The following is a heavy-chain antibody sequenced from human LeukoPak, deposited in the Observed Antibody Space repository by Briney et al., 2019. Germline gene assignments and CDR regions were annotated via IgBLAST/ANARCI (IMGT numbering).Heavy chain of an antibody. CDR2: INPSSGGI. CDR1: GYTFTGYH. V-gene: IGHV1-46*01. Sequence: ASVKVSCKTSGYTFTGYHIHWVRQAPGQGLEWMGTINPSSGGISYSQKFQGRVTMTRDTSTSTIYMEFSSLRSEDTAVYYCARDPSQYYYDSSGYYGPSVTYFDYWGQGTLVSVSS. D-gene: IGHD3-22*01. J-gene: IGHJ4*02. CDR3: ARDPSQYYYDSSGYYGPSVTYFDY.